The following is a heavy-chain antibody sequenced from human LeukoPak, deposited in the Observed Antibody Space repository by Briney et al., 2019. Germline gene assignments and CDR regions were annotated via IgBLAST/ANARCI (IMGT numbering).Heavy chain of an antibody. CDR2: MNPNSGNT. Sequence: ASVKVSCKASGYTFTSYDINWVQQATGQGLEWMGWMNPNSGNTGYAQKFQGRVTMTRNTSISTAYMELSSLRSEDTAVYYCARSGAYGSGSYLSYWGQGTLVTVSS. V-gene: IGHV1-8*01. CDR1: GYTFTSYD. CDR3: ARSGAYGSGSYLSY. J-gene: IGHJ4*02. D-gene: IGHD3-10*01.